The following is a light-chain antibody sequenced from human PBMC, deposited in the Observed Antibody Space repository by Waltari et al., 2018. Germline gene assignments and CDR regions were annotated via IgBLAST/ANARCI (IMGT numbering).Light chain of an antibody. CDR3: SSYISSDTLEL. V-gene: IGLV2-14*03. Sequence: HSALTQPASVSGSPGQSLTISCTGTSSDVGGYNYVSWYQQHPGKAPKLMIFDVSNRPSGVSNRFSGSKSGNTASLTVSGLQAEDEADYYCSSYISSDTLELFGGGTSLTVL. CDR2: DVS. CDR1: SSDVGGYNY. J-gene: IGLJ2*01.